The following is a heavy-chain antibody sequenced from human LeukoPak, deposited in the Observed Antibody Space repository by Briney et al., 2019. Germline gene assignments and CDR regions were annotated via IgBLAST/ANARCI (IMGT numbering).Heavy chain of an antibody. V-gene: IGHV3-30*03. CDR1: GFTFSTHD. CDR2: ISYDGSNK. J-gene: IGHJ4*02. CDR3: ARKEMAPN. D-gene: IGHD5-24*01. Sequence: SGGSLRLSCAASGFTFSTHDMHWVRQAPGKGLEWVAVISYDGSNKYYADSVKGRFTISRDNSKNTLYLQMNSLRAEDTAVYYCARKEMAPNWGQGTLVTVSS.